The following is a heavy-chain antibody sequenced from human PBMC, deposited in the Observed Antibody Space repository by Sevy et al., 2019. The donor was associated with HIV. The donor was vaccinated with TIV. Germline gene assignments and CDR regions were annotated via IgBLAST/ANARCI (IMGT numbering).Heavy chain of an antibody. CDR2: FYHSGGT. Sequence: SETLSLTCTVSGGSITASGYYWDWIRQPPGKGLEWIGSFYHSGGTFYNPSLKSRVTISADTSKNEFSLMLRSVTAAYTAVYYCVREAYGMDVWGQGTTVTVSS. J-gene: IGHJ6*02. CDR3: VREAYGMDV. CDR1: GGSITASGYY. V-gene: IGHV4-39*02.